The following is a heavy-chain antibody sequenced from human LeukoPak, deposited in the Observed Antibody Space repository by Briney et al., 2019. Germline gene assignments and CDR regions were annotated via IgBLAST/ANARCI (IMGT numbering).Heavy chain of an antibody. CDR1: GFTLSDYY. CDR2: ISSSGSTI. D-gene: IGHD3-16*01. J-gene: IGHJ3*02. CDR3: ARAYDYWRTGDAFDI. Sequence: TGGSLRLSCAASGFTLSDYYMSWIRQAPGKGLEWVSYISSSGSTIYYADSVKGRSTISRDNAKNSLYLQMNSLRAEDTAVYYCARAYDYWRTGDAFDIWGQGTMVTVSS. V-gene: IGHV3-11*04.